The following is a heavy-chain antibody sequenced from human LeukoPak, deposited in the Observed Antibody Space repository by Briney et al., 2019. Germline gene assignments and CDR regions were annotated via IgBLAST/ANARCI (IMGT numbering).Heavy chain of an antibody. CDR1: GYTFTNYY. Sequence: GASVKVSCKAAGYTFTNYYMQWVRQAPGQGLEWMGIINPRDGSTSYAQKFQGRVTVTRDTSTSTVYMELSSLRSEDTAVYYCARVYCSGGSWYEFDFWGRGTLVAVSS. CDR2: INPRDGST. CDR3: ARVYCSGGSWYEFDF. J-gene: IGHJ4*02. V-gene: IGHV1-46*03. D-gene: IGHD2-15*01.